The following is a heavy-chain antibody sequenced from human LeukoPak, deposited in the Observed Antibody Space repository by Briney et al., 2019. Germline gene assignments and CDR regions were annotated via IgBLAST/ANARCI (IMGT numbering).Heavy chain of an antibody. CDR2: IYYSGST. J-gene: IGHJ4*02. D-gene: IGHD3-3*01. Sequence: SETLSLTCTVSGGSISSSSYYWGWIRQPPGKGLEWIGGIYYSGSTYYNPSLKSRVTISVDTSKNQFSLKLSSVTAADTAVYYCARQRDFWSGYLFDYWGQGTLVTVSS. V-gene: IGHV4-39*01. CDR1: GGSISSSSYY. CDR3: ARQRDFWSGYLFDY.